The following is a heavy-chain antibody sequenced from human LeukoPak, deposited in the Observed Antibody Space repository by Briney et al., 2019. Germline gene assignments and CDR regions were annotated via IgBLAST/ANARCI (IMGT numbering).Heavy chain of an antibody. CDR2: IYPGDSDT. J-gene: IGHJ3*02. D-gene: IGHD3-3*01. CDR3: ARNWSGYWRTGEAFDI. V-gene: IGHV5-51*01. Sequence: GESLKISCKGSGYSFTSYWIGWVRQMPGKGLEWMGIIYPGDSDTRYSPSFQGQVTISADKSISTAYLQWSSLKASDTAMYYCARNWSGYWRTGEAFDIWGQGTMVTVSS. CDR1: GYSFTSYW.